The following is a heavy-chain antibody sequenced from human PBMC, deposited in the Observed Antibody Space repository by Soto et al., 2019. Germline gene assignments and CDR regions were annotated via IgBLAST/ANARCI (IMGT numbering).Heavy chain of an antibody. CDR3: ARDCTGGSCFCIY. V-gene: IGHV1-18*01. CDR1: GYTLTNYA. CDR2: INTYNGNS. Sequence: QVQLVQSAAEVKKPGASVKVSCKASGYTLTNYAISWVRQAPGQGPEWMGWINTYNGNSNYAQTFQGRVTMTTDTSTNTAYMELRSLTSDDTDVYYCARDCTGGSCFCIYWGQGTLVTVSS. D-gene: IGHD2-15*01. J-gene: IGHJ4*02.